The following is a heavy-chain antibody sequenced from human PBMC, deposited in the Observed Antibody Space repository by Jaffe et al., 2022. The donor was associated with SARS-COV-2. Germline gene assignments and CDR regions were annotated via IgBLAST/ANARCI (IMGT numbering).Heavy chain of an antibody. CDR3: AASTTYYDSRLNRGAFHI. CDR2: LSDNSKFI. V-gene: IGHV3-21*04. Sequence: EVQLVESGGGLVKPGGSLRLSCAASGFTFSSFTMNWVRQVPGKGLEWVSSLSDNSKFIYHADSVKGRFTISRDNAKNSLYLQMNSLRAEDTAVYYCAASTTYYDSRLNRGAFHIWGQGTMVTVSS. CDR1: GFTFSSFT. D-gene: IGHD3-22*01. J-gene: IGHJ3*02.